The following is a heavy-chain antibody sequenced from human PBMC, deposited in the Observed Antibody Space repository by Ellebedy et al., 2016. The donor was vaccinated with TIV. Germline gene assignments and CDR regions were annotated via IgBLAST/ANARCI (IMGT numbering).Heavy chain of an antibody. Sequence: GSLRLSCTVSGGSVSSGSYYWSWIRQPPGKGLEWIGYIYDSGSTNYNPSLKSRVTISVDTSKNQFSLKLSSVTAADTAVYYWARDPGASGGNVNWFDPWGQGTLVTVSS. CDR3: ARDPGASGGNVNWFDP. J-gene: IGHJ5*02. D-gene: IGHD4-23*01. CDR2: IYDSGST. V-gene: IGHV4-61*01. CDR1: GGSVSSGSYY.